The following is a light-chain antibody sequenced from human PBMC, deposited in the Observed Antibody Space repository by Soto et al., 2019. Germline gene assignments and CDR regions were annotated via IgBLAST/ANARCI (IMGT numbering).Light chain of an antibody. CDR3: KQSYSTPPIT. J-gene: IGKJ5*01. CDR1: QTSSSW. Sequence: DIQMSQSPCTLSGPVGERXTITCRASQTSSSWVAWYWQIPGKAPKILXYKASTLKSAGQSRLIGSGSGKDSTLTISSLQPEDFATYYCKQSYSTPPITFGQGTRLEIK. CDR2: KAS. V-gene: IGKV1-5*03.